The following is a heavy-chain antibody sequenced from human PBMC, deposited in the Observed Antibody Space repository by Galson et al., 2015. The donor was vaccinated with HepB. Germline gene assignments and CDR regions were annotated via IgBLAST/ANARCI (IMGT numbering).Heavy chain of an antibody. CDR1: GFTFGDYA. D-gene: IGHD3-22*01. V-gene: IGHV3-49*03. Sequence: SLRLSCAASGFTFGDYAMSWFRQAPGKGLEWVGFIRSKAYGGTTEYAASVKGRFTISRDDSKSIAYLQMNSLKTEDTAVYYCTRFDYYDSSGYYVWGQGTLVTVSS. CDR3: TRFDYYDSSGYYV. CDR2: IRSKAYGGTT. J-gene: IGHJ4*02.